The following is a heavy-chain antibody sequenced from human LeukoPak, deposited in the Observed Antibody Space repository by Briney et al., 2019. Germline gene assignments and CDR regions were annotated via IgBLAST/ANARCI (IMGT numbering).Heavy chain of an antibody. CDR2: INAGNGNT. V-gene: IGHV1-3*03. CDR1: GYTFTNYA. D-gene: IGHD2-15*01. CDR3: ARGCSGGACYGYHLDP. J-gene: IGHJ5*02. Sequence: ASVKVSCKASGYTFTNYAMHWVRQAPGQRREWMGWINAGNGNTKYSQEFQGRVTITRDTSASIAYMELSSLRYDDMAVYYCARGCSGGACYGYHLDPWGQGTLVTVSS.